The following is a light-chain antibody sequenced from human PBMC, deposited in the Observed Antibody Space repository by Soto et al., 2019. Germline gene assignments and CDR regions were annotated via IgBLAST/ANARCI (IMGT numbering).Light chain of an antibody. Sequence: DIQMTQSPSTLSASVGDRVTITCRASQSITRWLAWHQQKPGKAPNLLIFDGSNLETGVPSRFSGSGSGTEFTLNISSLQPDDFASYYCQQYKNYPLTFGGGTKVEIK. CDR1: QSITRW. J-gene: IGKJ4*01. CDR3: QQYKNYPLT. CDR2: DGS. V-gene: IGKV1-5*01.